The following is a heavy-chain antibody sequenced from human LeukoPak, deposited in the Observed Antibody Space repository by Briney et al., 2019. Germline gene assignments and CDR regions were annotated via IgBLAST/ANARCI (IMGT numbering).Heavy chain of an antibody. CDR2: ISHDGSNK. CDR1: GFTFTGYA. CDR3: AREGVVGAILGY. Sequence: GGSLRLSCAASGFTFTGYAMHWVRQAPGKGLEWVALISHDGSNKDYGDSVKGRFTISRDNSKNTLYLQMNSLKPEDTAIYYCAREGVVGAILGYWGQGSLVTVSP. J-gene: IGHJ4*02. V-gene: IGHV3-30*04. D-gene: IGHD1-26*01.